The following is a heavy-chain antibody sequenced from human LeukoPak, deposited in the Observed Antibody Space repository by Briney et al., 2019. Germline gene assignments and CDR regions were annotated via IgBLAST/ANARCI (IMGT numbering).Heavy chain of an antibody. D-gene: IGHD1-1*01. J-gene: IGHJ4*02. CDR1: GGSISSYY. CDR2: IYISGST. CDR3: ARDRGTWNDDGFDY. Sequence: TSETLSLTCTVSGGSISSYYWSWIRQPARKGLEWIGRIYISGSTNYNPSLKSRVTMSVDTSKNQFSLKLSSVTAADTAVYYCARDRGTWNDDGFDYWGQGTLVTVSS. V-gene: IGHV4-4*07.